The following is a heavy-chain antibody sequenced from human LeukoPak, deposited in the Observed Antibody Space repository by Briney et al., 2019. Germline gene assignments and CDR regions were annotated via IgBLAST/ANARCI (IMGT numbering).Heavy chain of an antibody. Sequence: SVKVSCKASGGTFSSYAITWVRQAPGQGLEWMGRIIPIFGTANYAHKLQGRVTINKDDSKSTAYMELSSLRSEDTGVYYCARDMSIAARSVALDSWGQGTMVTVCS. CDR1: GGTFSSYA. D-gene: IGHD6-6*01. CDR3: ARDMSIAARSVALDS. J-gene: IGHJ3*02. CDR2: IIPIFGTA. V-gene: IGHV1-69*05.